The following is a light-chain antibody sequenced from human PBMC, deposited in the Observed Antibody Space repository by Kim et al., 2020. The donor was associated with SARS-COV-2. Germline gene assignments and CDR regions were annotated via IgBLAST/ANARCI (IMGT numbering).Light chain of an antibody. J-gene: IGLJ3*02. Sequence: QSVLTQPHSASGTPGQRVTISCSGSSSNIGINYVYWYQQLPGTAPKLLIYRNDHRPSGVPDRFSCSKSGTSASLAISGLRSEDEADYYCAAWDDSLSGRVFGGGTQLTVL. CDR1: SSNIGINY. V-gene: IGLV1-47*01. CDR3: AAWDDSLSGRV. CDR2: RND.